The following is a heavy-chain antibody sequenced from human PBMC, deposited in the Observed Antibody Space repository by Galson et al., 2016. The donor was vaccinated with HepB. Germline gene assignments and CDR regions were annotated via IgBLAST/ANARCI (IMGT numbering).Heavy chain of an antibody. J-gene: IGHJ4*02. CDR2: IYQTGTA. V-gene: IGHV4-4*02. CDR1: GGSMSDNSW. Sequence: SETLSLTCAVSGGSMSDNSWWAWVRQSPRKDLEWIGEIYQTGTAHYNPSFTSRATISIDKSNNQISLRLESVTAADTAVYYCTRGTLGTTASMAFDFWGKGTLVSVSS. CDR3: TRGTLGTTASMAFDF. D-gene: IGHD1-26*01.